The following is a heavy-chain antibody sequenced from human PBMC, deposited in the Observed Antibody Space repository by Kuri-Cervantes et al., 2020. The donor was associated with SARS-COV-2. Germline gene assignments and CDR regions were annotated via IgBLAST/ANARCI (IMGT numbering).Heavy chain of an antibody. J-gene: IGHJ4*02. CDR1: GFTFSSYS. Sequence: GSLRLSCAASGFTFSSYSMNWVRQAPGKGLEWVSSISSSSSYIYYADSVKGRFTISRDNAKNSLYLQMNSLRAEDTAVYYCAKGYQFVGYSYGQGLFDYWGQGTLVTVSS. CDR3: AKGYQFVGYSYGQGLFDY. D-gene: IGHD5-18*01. CDR2: ISSSSSYI. V-gene: IGHV3-21*01.